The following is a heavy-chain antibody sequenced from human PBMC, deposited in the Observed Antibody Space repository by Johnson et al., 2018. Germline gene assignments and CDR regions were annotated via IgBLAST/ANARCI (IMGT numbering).Heavy chain of an antibody. CDR3: AKDRSGGPNYYYYMDV. Sequence: VQLVESGGGAVQPGRSLRLSCAASGFTFSNYGIHWVRQAPGTGLEWVAVISYGGSNKYYADSVKGRFTISRDNSKNTLYLQMNSLRAEDTAVYYFAKDRSGGPNYYYYMDVWGQGTTVTVSS. CDR1: GFTFSNYG. D-gene: IGHD3-10*01. J-gene: IGHJ6*03. V-gene: IGHV3-30*18. CDR2: ISYGGSNK.